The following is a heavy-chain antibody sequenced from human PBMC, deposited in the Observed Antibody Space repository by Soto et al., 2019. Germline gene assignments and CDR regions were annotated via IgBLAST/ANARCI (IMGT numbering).Heavy chain of an antibody. CDR3: SRGLHLYYYGSGSYYKYYYYYGMDV. CDR2: INHSGST. D-gene: IGHD3-10*01. J-gene: IGHJ6*02. CDR1: GGSFSGYY. Sequence: SETLSLTCAVYGGSFSGYYWSWIRQPPGKGLEWIGEINHSGSTNYNPSLKSRVTISVDTSKNQFSLKLSSVTAADTAVYYCSRGLHLYYYGSGSYYKYYYYYGMDVWCQGTTVTVSS. V-gene: IGHV4-34*01.